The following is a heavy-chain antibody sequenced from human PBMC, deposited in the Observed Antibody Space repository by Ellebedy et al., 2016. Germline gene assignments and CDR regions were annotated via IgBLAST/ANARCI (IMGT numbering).Heavy chain of an antibody. D-gene: IGHD2-2*01. CDR2: IYYSGST. Sequence: SETLSLXXTVSGGSISSVGYYWSWIRQHPGKGLEWIGYIYYSGSTYYNPSLKSRVTISVDTSKNQFSLKLSSVTAADTAVYYCARGGFCSSTSCYLRWFDPWGQGTLVTVSS. CDR1: GGSISSVGYY. CDR3: ARGGFCSSTSCYLRWFDP. J-gene: IGHJ5*02. V-gene: IGHV4-31*03.